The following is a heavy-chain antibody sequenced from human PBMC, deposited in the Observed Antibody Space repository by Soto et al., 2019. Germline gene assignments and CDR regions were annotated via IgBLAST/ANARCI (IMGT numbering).Heavy chain of an antibody. CDR3: ARFRSYYDFWSGYSSQIGPGYFDY. D-gene: IGHD3-3*01. J-gene: IGHJ4*02. CDR2: ISAYNGNT. V-gene: IGHV1-18*01. CDR1: GYTFTSYG. Sequence: EASVKVSCKASGYTFTSYGISWVRQAPGQGLEWMGWISAYNGNTNYAQKLQGRVTMTTDTSTSTAYMELRSLRSDDTAVYYCARFRSYYDFWSGYSSQIGPGYFDYLGQGTLVTVSS.